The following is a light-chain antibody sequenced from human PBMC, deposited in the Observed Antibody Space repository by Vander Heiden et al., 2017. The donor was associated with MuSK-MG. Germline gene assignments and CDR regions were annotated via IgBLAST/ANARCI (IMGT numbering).Light chain of an antibody. V-gene: IGLV3-19*01. CDR1: CLRSYY. Sequence: SSELTQDPAVSVAFGQTVRITCQGDCLRSYYASWYQQKPGQAPVLVIYGKNNRPSGIPDRFSGSTSGNTASLTITGTQAEDEADYYCNSRDSSGNHLGVVFGGGTKLTVL. J-gene: IGLJ2*01. CDR2: GKN. CDR3: NSRDSSGNHLGVV.